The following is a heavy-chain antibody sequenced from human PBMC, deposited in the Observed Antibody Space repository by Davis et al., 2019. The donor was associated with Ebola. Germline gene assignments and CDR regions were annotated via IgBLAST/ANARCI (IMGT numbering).Heavy chain of an antibody. J-gene: IGHJ6*04. Sequence: SEALSLTCTVSGGSISSGGYYWSWIRQHPGKGLEGIGYIYYSGSTYYNPSLKSRVTISVDTSKNQFSLKLSSVTAADTAVYYCARALSSSWYEKYYYYYGMDVWGKGTTVTVSS. CDR3: ARALSSSWYEKYYYYYGMDV. CDR2: IYYSGST. CDR1: GGSISSGGYY. D-gene: IGHD6-13*01. V-gene: IGHV4-31*03.